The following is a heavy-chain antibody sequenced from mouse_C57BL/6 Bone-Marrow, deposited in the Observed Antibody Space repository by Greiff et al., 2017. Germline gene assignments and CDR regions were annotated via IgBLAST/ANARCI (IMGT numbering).Heavy chain of an antibody. J-gene: IGHJ1*03. V-gene: IGHV2-9-1*01. Sequence: VQLQESGPGLVAPSQSLSITCTVSGFSLTSYAISWVRQPPGKGLEWLGVIWTGGGTNYNSALKSRLSLSKDNSKSQVFLKMNSLQTDDTARYYCARNLGYYGSSFYWYFDVWGTGTTVTVSS. CDR3: ARNLGYYGSSFYWYFDV. CDR1: GFSLTSYA. CDR2: IWTGGGT. D-gene: IGHD1-1*01.